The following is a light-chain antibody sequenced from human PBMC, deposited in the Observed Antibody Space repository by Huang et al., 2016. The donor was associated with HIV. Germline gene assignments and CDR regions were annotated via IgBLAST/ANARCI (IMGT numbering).Light chain of an antibody. CDR2: GAS. Sequence: IVMTQSPDSLAVSLGETATINCKSSQSLLFRSHNQNCLAWYQHKPGQPPTLLRSGASARGSGVPSLFSGGGSGTDFTLTISSLQAEDVAVYFCQQYFDVPWTFGRGTKVEIK. CDR1: QSLLFRSHNQNC. CDR3: QQYFDVPWT. J-gene: IGKJ1*01. V-gene: IGKV4-1*01.